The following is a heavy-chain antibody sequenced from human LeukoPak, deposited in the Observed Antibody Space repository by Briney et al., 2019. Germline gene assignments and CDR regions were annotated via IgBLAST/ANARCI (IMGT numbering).Heavy chain of an antibody. Sequence: PSETLSLTCTVSGYSISSGYYWGWIRQPPGKGLEWIGSIYHSGRTFYNPSLKSRVTISVDTSKNQFSLKLSSVTAADTAVYYCAREAPSYGDYVWGSYRLNWFDPWGQGTLVTVSS. J-gene: IGHJ5*02. CDR2: IYHSGRT. CDR1: GYSISSGYY. V-gene: IGHV4-38-2*02. CDR3: AREAPSYGDYVWGSYRLNWFDP. D-gene: IGHD3-16*02.